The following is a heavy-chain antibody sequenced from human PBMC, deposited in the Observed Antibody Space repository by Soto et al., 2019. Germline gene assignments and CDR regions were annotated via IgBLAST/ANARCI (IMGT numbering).Heavy chain of an antibody. J-gene: IGHJ4*02. CDR2: ISFDGSHK. CDR3: AKDGATLYCSRSSCHPAGAY. D-gene: IGHD2-15*01. V-gene: IGHV3-30*18. CDR1: GFTFSNYG. Sequence: QVLLVESGGGVVQPGRSLRLSCAGSGFTFSNYGLHWVRQAPGKGLDWVSFISFDGSHKYYADSVKGRFTISRYNSNNMLYLQMASLTTEATAVYYGAKDGATLYCSRSSCHPAGAYWGQGTLVTVSS.